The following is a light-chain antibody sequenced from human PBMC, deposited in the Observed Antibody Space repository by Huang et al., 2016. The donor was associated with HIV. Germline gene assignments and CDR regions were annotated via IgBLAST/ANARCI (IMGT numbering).Light chain of an antibody. CDR2: TTS. V-gene: IGKV1-39*01. J-gene: IGKJ5*01. CDR1: QNINTY. Sequence: DIQMTQSPSSLSASVGDRVTITCRARQNINTYLNWYQQKTGKPPVLLIYTTSYLKTGVPSRFSGSGSGTDFTLTISSLQPEDFATYYCQQSASAPVTFGQGTRLEIK. CDR3: QQSASAPVT.